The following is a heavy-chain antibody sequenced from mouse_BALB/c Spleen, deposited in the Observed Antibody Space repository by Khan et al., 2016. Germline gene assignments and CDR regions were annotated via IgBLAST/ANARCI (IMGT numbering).Heavy chain of an antibody. Sequence: EVQLQESGPDLVKPSQSLSLTCTVTGYSITSGYSWHWIRQFPGNKLEWMGYIHYSGSTNYNPSLKSRIFLTRDTSNIQFFLQLNSAITEDTATDSCARERYCEVDYWGQSTTLTVSS. D-gene: IGHD2-12*01. CDR1: GYSITSGYS. CDR3: ARERYCEVDY. CDR2: IHYSGST. V-gene: IGHV3-1*02. J-gene: IGHJ2*01.